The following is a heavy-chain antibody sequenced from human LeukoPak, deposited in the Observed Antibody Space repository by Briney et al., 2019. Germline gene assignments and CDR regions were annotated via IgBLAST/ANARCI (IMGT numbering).Heavy chain of an antibody. CDR3: ARLLVGATPDYYYYGMDV. J-gene: IGHJ6*02. CDR1: GGSMSSYY. D-gene: IGHD1-26*01. V-gene: IGHV4-59*08. CDR2: IYYSGST. Sequence: SETLSLTCSVSGGSMSSYYWIWIRQPPGKGLEWIGYIYYSGSTNYNPSLKSRVTISIDTSKNQFSLKLSSVTAADTAVYYCARLLVGATPDYYYYGMDVWGQGTTVTVSS.